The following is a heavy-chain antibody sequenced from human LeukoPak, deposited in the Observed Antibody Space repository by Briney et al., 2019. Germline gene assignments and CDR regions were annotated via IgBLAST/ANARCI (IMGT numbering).Heavy chain of an antibody. V-gene: IGHV4-61*01. CDR3: ARDSGYGSCAFDI. CDR2: IYYSGST. Sequence: SETLSLTCTVSGGSISSGSYYWSWIRQPPGKGLEWIGYIYYSGSTNYNPSLKSRVTISVDTSKNQFSLKLSSVTAADTAVYYCARDSGYGSCAFDIWGQGTMVTVSS. J-gene: IGHJ3*02. D-gene: IGHD2-15*01. CDR1: GGSISSGSYY.